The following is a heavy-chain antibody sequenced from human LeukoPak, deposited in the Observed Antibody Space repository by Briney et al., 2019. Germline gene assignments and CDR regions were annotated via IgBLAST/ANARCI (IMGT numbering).Heavy chain of an antibody. CDR1: GVPFSNYY. D-gene: IGHD6-19*01. Sequence: PSETLSLTCAVSGVPFSNYYWSWVRQSPTKGLEWIGEFNHSGYTNYNPSLKSRVTISIDTSKNQFSLMLTSVTAADTAVYYCTRAVAGHPDWGQGTLVTVSS. V-gene: IGHV4-34*01. J-gene: IGHJ4*02. CDR3: TRAVAGHPD. CDR2: FNHSGYT.